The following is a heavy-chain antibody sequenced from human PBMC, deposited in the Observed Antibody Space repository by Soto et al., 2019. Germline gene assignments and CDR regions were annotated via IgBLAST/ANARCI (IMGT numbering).Heavy chain of an antibody. Sequence: QVQLVQSGAEVKKPGSSVKVSCKASGGTFSSYTISWVRQAPGQGLEWMGRIIPILGIANYAQKFQGRVTISSDKTTSTDYMELSSLRAEDTAVYYCSRDHVCCGGDCREQVYYYYYGMDVWGQGTTVTVSS. CDR2: IIPILGIA. V-gene: IGHV1-69*08. CDR3: SRDHVCCGGDCREQVYYYYYGMDV. D-gene: IGHD2-21*02. J-gene: IGHJ6*02. CDR1: GGTFSSYT.